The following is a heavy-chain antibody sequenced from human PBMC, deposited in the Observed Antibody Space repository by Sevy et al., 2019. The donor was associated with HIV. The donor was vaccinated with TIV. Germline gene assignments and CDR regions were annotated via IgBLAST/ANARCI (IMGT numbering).Heavy chain of an antibody. CDR2: ISDDANSK. V-gene: IGHV3-30*12. CDR3: ARVFRSYAMDV. Sequence: GGSLRLSCAASGFTFRSYGFHWVRQAPGEGLDWVAFISDDANSKDYGDSVKGRFTISRDKSKNTVYLQMNSLRVEDTAVYHCARVFRSYAMDVWGQGTTVTVSS. CDR1: GFTFRSYG. J-gene: IGHJ6*02.